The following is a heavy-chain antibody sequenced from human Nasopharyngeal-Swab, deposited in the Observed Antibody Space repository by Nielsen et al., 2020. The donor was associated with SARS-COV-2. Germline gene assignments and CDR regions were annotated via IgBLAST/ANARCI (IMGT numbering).Heavy chain of an antibody. CDR3: AKDGCSSTSCYVNF. CDR2: ISGIGGST. D-gene: IGHD2-2*01. Sequence: WIRQPPGKGLGWVSTISGIGGSTKYADSVKGRFTISRDNSKNTLYLQMNSLGAEDTAVYFCAKDGCSSTSCYVNFWGQGTLVTVSS. J-gene: IGHJ4*02. V-gene: IGHV3-23*01.